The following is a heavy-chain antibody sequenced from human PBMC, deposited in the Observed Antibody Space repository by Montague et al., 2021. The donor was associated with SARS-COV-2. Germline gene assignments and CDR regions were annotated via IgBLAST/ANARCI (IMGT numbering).Heavy chain of an antibody. CDR3: ARVRYYGSGTSLGMDV. D-gene: IGHD3-10*01. V-gene: IGHV4-34*01. CDR1: GGSISSYY. CDR2: INHSGST. J-gene: IGHJ6*02. Sequence: ETLSLTCTVSGGSISSYYRSWIRQPPGKGLEWIGEINHSGSTNYNPSLKSRVTISVDTSKNQFSLKLSSVTAADTAVYYCARVRYYGSGTSLGMDVWGQGTTVTASS.